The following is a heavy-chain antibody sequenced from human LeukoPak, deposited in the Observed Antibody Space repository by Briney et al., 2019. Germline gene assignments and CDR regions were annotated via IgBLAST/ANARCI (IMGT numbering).Heavy chain of an antibody. CDR1: GGSISSHY. J-gene: IGHJ5*02. D-gene: IGHD1-20*01. CDR3: AKGAITGRP. CDR2: IYYSGST. V-gene: IGHV4-59*11. Sequence: PSETLSLTCTVSGGSISSHYWSWIRQPPGKGLEWIGYIYYSGSTNYNPSLKSRVTISVDTSKNQCSLKLSSVTAADTAVYYCAKGAITGRPWGQGTLVTVSP.